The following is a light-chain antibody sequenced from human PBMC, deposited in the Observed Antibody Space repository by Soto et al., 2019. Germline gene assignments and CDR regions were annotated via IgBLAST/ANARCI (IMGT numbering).Light chain of an antibody. Sequence: DIQMTQSPSTLSASVVDRFTITFLASQSISSWLAWYQQKPGKAPKLLIFDASSLESGTPSRFSGRRSGTQFTLTIDGLQPDDFATYFCQQYDNYKPLTFGGGTKV. CDR3: QQYDNYKPLT. V-gene: IGKV1-5*01. CDR1: QSISSW. J-gene: IGKJ4*01. CDR2: DAS.